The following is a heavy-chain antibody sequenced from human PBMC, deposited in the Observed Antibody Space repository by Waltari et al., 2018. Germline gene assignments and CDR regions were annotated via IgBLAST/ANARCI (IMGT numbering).Heavy chain of an antibody. Sequence: EVQLVETGGGLIQPGGSLRLSCAASGFTVSSNYMSWVRQAPGKGLEWVSVIYSGGSTYYADSVKGRFTIARDNSKNTLYLQMNSLRAEDTAVYYCARGVYHGWYSLDYWGQGTLVTVSS. V-gene: IGHV3-53*02. CDR2: IYSGGST. CDR1: GFTVSSNY. D-gene: IGHD6-19*01. CDR3: ARGVYHGWYSLDY. J-gene: IGHJ4*02.